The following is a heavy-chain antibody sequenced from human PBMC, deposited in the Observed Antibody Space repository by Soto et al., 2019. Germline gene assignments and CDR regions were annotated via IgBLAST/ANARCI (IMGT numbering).Heavy chain of an antibody. CDR3: ARAAPYYYMDV. J-gene: IGHJ6*03. Sequence: GGSLRLSCAASGFTFSNYGMNWVRQAPGKGLEWVSYISPSTTTIYYADSVRGRFTISRDNALDSLFLQMNSLRAEDTAVYYCARAAPYYYMDVWGKGTPVTVSS. D-gene: IGHD6-25*01. CDR1: GFTFSNYG. CDR2: ISPSTTTI. V-gene: IGHV3-48*01.